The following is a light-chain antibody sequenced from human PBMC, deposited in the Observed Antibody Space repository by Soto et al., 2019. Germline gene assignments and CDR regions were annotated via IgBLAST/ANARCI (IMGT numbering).Light chain of an antibody. CDR2: GAS. V-gene: IGKV3-20*01. Sequence: EIVLTQSPGTLSLSPGERPTLSCRASQIVGSTYLAWYQQKPGQAPRLLIYGASSRAAGIPDRFSGSGSGTDFTLTISRLEPEDFAVYYWQQYGDSPWTFGQETKVDIK. CDR1: QIVGSTY. J-gene: IGKJ1*01. CDR3: QQYGDSPWT.